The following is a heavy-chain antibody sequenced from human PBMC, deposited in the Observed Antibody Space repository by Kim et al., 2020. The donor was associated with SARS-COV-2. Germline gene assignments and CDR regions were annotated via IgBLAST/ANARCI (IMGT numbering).Heavy chain of an antibody. CDR3: ARDFGSGWYSPSDY. J-gene: IGHJ4*02. V-gene: IGHV1-18*01. D-gene: IGHD6-19*01. Sequence: AQTLQGRVTMTTDTSTSTAYMELRSLRSDDTAVYYCARDFGSGWYSPSDYWGQGTLVTVSS.